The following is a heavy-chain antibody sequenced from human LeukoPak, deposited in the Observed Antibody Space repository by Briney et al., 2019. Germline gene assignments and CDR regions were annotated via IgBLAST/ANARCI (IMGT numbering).Heavy chain of an antibody. J-gene: IGHJ6*02. CDR2: IIPILEIA. CDR1: GGTFSSYA. Sequence: ASVRVSCKASGGTFSSYAISWVRQAPGQGLEWMGRIIPILEIANYAQKFQGRVTITADKSTSTAYTELSSLRSEDTAVYYCARDEAVWGQGTTVTVSS. CDR3: ARDEAV. V-gene: IGHV1-69*04.